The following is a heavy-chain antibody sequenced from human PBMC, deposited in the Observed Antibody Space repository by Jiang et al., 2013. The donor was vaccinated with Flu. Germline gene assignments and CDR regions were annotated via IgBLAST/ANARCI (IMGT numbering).Heavy chain of an antibody. D-gene: IGHD6-19*01. CDR2: TYYRSKWYN. Sequence: SQTLSLTCAISGDSVSSNSAAWNWIRQSPSRGLEWLGRTYYRSKWYNDYAVSVKSRITINPDTSKNQFSLQLNSVTPEDTAVYYCARDRIGSGSSVAGKCYFDYWAREPWSPSPQ. V-gene: IGHV6-1*01. J-gene: IGHJ4*02. CDR3: ARDRIGSGSSVAGKCYFDY. CDR1: GDSVSSNSAA.